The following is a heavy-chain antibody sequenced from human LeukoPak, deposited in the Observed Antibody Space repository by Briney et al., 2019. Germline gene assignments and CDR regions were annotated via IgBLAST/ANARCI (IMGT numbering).Heavy chain of an antibody. V-gene: IGHV3-15*01. Sequence: GGSLRLSCAASGFTFSNAWMSWVRQAPGKGLEWVGRIKSKTDGGTTDYAAPVKGRFTIPRDDSKNTLYLQMNSLKTEDTAVYYCTTELYYYDSSGYRPPDAFDIWGQGTMVTVSS. CDR3: TTELYYYDSSGYRPPDAFDI. CDR1: GFTFSNAW. D-gene: IGHD3-22*01. CDR2: IKSKTDGGTT. J-gene: IGHJ3*02.